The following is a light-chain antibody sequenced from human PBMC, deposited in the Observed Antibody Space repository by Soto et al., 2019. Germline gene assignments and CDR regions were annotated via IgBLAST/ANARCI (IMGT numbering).Light chain of an antibody. V-gene: IGKV1-39*01. CDR3: QQSYSAPLT. CDR1: QNINSY. J-gene: IGKJ4*01. Sequence: DIQMTQSPSSLSASVGDRVTMTCRASQNINSYLNWYQQKPGKAPKLLIYAASSLQSGVPSRFSGSGSGTDFTLAISSLQPEDFATYYCQQSYSAPLTFGGGTKVEIQ. CDR2: AAS.